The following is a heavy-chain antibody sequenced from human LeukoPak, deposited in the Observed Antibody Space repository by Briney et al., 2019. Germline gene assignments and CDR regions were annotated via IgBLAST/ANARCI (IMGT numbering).Heavy chain of an antibody. Sequence: GGTLRLSCAASGFIFSNYGMSWVRQAPGKGLEWVSAIRGSGRTTYYADSVRGRFIISRDNSKNTLYLQMNSLRAEDTAVYYCARGSNYDILTDAFDIWGQETMVTVSS. CDR3: ARGSNYDILTDAFDI. CDR1: GFIFSNYG. CDR2: IRGSGRTT. J-gene: IGHJ3*02. D-gene: IGHD3-9*01. V-gene: IGHV3-23*01.